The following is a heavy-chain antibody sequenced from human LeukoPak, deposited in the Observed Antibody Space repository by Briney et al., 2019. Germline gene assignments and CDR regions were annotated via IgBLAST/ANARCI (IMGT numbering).Heavy chain of an antibody. CDR2: ISWNSGSI. V-gene: IGHV3-9*03. CDR1: GFTFGDYA. D-gene: IGHD1-1*01. CDR3: AKDKFFQLERGAFDI. Sequence: PGGSLRLSSAASGFTFGDYAMHWVRQAPGKGLEWASVISWNSGSIGYADSVKGRFTISRDNAKNSLYLQMSSLRAEDMALYYCAKDKFFQLERGAFDIWGQGTVVTVSS. J-gene: IGHJ3*02.